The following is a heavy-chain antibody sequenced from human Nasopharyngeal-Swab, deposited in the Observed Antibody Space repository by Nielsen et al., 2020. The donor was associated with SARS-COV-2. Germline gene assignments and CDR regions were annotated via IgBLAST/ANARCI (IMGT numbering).Heavy chain of an antibody. V-gene: IGHV3-53*01. J-gene: IGHJ6*02. Sequence: ETLSLTCTVSGGSISSYYWSWIRQPPGKGLEWVAVIHAANINYADSVKGRFTVSRDSSQNTIHLQMDSLRVEDTAVYYCARDPGAPHFYGMDLWGQGTTVTVSS. CDR3: ARDPGAPHFYGMDL. D-gene: IGHD1-26*01. CDR2: IHAANI. CDR1: GGSISSYY.